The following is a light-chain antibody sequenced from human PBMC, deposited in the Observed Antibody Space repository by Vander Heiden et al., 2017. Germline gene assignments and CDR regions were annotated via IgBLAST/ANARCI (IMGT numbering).Light chain of an antibody. J-gene: IGLJ3*02. Sequence: QSALTPPASVSGSPGQSITISCTGTSSDVGTYNLVSWYQQHPGKAPKLMIYEVSKRPSGVSNRFSGSKSGNTASLTISGLQADDEADYYCCSYAGSGTLVFGGGTKLTVL. V-gene: IGLV2-23*02. CDR1: SSDVGTYNL. CDR3: CSYAGSGTLV. CDR2: EVS.